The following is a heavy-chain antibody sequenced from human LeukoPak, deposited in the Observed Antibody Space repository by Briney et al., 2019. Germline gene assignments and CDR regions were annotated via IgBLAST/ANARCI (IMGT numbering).Heavy chain of an antibody. J-gene: IGHJ6*03. CDR3: ARDTTDYYGSGTLDYYYYMDV. CDR1: GYTFTGYY. V-gene: IGHV1-2*02. Sequence: ASVKVSCKASGYTFTGYYLHWVRQAPGQGLEWMGWIDPNSGGTNYAQKFQGGVTMTRDTSISTAYMELSRQRSDDTDVYYCARDTTDYYGSGTLDYYYYMDVWGKGTTVTVSS. D-gene: IGHD3-10*01. CDR2: IDPNSGGT.